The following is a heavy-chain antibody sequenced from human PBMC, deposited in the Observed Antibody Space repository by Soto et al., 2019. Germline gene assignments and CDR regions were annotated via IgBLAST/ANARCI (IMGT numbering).Heavy chain of an antibody. CDR2: ISWNSGTK. Sequence: EVQLVESGGGLVQPGRSLRLSCVASGFTFDDYAMHWVRQAPGKGLEWVSGISWNSGTKGYADSVKGRFTISRDNAKNSLYLQMNRLRVEDTALYYCVKDMGPLYGWFDPWGQGTLVTVSS. J-gene: IGHJ5*02. CDR1: GFTFDDYA. D-gene: IGHD3-10*01. CDR3: VKDMGPLYGWFDP. V-gene: IGHV3-9*01.